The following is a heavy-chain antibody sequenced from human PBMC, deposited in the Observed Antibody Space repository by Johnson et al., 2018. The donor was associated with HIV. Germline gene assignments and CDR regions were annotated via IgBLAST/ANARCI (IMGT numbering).Heavy chain of an antibody. V-gene: IGHV3-23*04. CDR1: GFTSSNYV. CDR2: ISGPGGPT. J-gene: IGHJ3*02. CDR3: ARDSLAHDAFDI. Sequence: VQLVESGGGLVKPGGSLRLSCAASGFTSSNYVMSWVRRAPGKGLEWVSAISGPGGPTYYADSVTGRFTISRDNSKNTLYLQMNSLRAEDTAVYYCARDSLAHDAFDIWGQGTMVTVSS.